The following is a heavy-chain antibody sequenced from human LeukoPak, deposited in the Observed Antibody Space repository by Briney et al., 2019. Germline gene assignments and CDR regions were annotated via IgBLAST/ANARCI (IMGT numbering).Heavy chain of an antibody. V-gene: IGHV4-38-2*02. Sequence: SETLSLTCTVSGYSINSGYYWGWIRQPPGKGLEWIGSIYHSGSTYYNPSLKSRVTISVDTSRNQFSLKLNSVTAADTAVYYCAKSNGYGLVDIWGQGTMVTVSS. CDR2: IYHSGST. CDR3: AKSNGYGLVDI. D-gene: IGHD3-10*01. CDR1: GYSINSGYY. J-gene: IGHJ3*02.